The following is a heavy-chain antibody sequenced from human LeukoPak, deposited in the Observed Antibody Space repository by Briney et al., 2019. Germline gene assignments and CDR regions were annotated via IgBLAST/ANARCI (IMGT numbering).Heavy chain of an antibody. Sequence: ASVKVSCKASGYTFSTYEINWVRQATGQGLEWMGWMNPNTGNRGYAQKFQGRITMTGNTSISTAYMELSSLRSDDTAVYYCARERFGGSYFDAFDIWGQGTMVTVSS. J-gene: IGHJ3*02. D-gene: IGHD1-26*01. CDR1: GYTFSTYE. CDR3: ARERFGGSYFDAFDI. V-gene: IGHV1-8*01. CDR2: MNPNTGNR.